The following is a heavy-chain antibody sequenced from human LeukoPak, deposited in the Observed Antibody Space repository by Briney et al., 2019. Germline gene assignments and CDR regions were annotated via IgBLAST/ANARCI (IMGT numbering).Heavy chain of an antibody. V-gene: IGHV4-39*07. D-gene: IGHD1-26*01. Sequence: SEILSLTCTVSGGSISSSTYYWGWIRQPPGKGLEWIGEINHSGSTNYNPSLKSRVTISVDTSKNQFSLKLSSVTAADTAVYYCARGRPRTKLPDYWGQGTLVTVSS. CDR2: INHSGST. J-gene: IGHJ4*02. CDR3: ARGRPRTKLPDY. CDR1: GGSISSSTYY.